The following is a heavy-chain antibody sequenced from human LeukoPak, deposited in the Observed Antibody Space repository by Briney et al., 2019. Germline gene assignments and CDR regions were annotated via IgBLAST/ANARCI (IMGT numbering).Heavy chain of an antibody. J-gene: IGHJ4*02. CDR2: IYPGDSDT. D-gene: IGHD1-1*01. V-gene: IGHV5-51*01. Sequence: GESLKISCQGSGYYFGTYWIGWVRQMPGRGLEWMGIIYPGDSDTTYSPSFQGHVTISVDKSTSTAYLQWSGLEASDTALYFCARRRAATGSRRYFDYWGQGTLVTVSS. CDR3: ARRRAATGSRRYFDY. CDR1: GYYFGTYW.